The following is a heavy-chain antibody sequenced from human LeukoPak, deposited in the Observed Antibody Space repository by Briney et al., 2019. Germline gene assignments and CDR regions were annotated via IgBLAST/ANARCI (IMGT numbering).Heavy chain of an antibody. CDR1: GGSISSYY. CDR2: IYYSGST. Sequence: SETLSPTCTVSGGSISSYYLTWIRQPPGKGLEWIGSIYYSGSTYYNPSLKSRVTISVDTSKNQFSLKLSSVTAADTAVYYCARSGVLEWYFPTLFDYWGQGTLVTVSS. V-gene: IGHV4-39*01. D-gene: IGHD3-3*01. J-gene: IGHJ4*02. CDR3: ARSGVLEWYFPTLFDY.